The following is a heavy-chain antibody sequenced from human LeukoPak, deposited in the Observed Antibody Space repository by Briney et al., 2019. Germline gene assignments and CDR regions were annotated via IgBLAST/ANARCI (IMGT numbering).Heavy chain of an antibody. J-gene: IGHJ4*02. CDR1: GFTFSSYS. CDR2: TSGSGGST. CDR3: ARRFLECGTFDY. V-gene: IGHV3-23*01. Sequence: GGSLRLSCAASGFTFSSYSMNWVRQAPVKGLEWVSATSGSGGSTYYADSVKGRFTISRDNSKNTLYLQMNSLRAEDTAVYYCARRFLECGTFDYWGQGTLVTVSS. D-gene: IGHD3-3*01.